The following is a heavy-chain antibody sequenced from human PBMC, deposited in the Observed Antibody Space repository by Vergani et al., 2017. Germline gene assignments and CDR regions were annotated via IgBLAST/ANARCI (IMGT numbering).Heavy chain of an antibody. V-gene: IGHV3-15*01. CDR2: IRPKTDGETT. J-gene: IGHJ4*02. CDR1: GFTFSSAW. D-gene: IGHD3-9*01. Sequence: EVQPVESGGGLVKPGGSLRLSCTTSGFTFSSAWMSWVRQAPGKGLEWVARIRPKTDGETTDYAAPVKGRFTISRDDSKNTLYLQMNSLKTEDTAVYYCATPTKWELRYDFGYWGQGTLVTVSS. CDR3: ATPTKWELRYDFGY.